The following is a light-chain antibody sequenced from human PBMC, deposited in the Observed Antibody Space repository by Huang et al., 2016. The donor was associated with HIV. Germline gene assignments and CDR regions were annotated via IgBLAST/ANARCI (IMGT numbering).Light chain of an antibody. CDR3: QQYYNTPFT. CDR2: WAS. V-gene: IGKV4-1*01. Sequence: DIVMTQSPDSLAVSLGERAAINCKSSQSLLYRSNNKNYLAWYQQKPGQPPKLLIYWASTRESGVPDRFSGSGSETDFTLTISSLQAADVAVYYCQQYYNTPFTFGPGTKVDIK. CDR1: QSLLYRSNNKNY. J-gene: IGKJ3*01.